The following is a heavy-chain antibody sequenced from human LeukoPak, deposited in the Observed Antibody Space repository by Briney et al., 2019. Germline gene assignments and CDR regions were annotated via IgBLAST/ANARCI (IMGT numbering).Heavy chain of an antibody. CDR2: INPRGST. CDR3: AREPGYCSGGSCYGGWFDP. Sequence: SETLSLTCAVYGGSLSDHYWSWFRQPPGKGLEWIGEINPRGSTIYNPSLKSRVTISVDTSKNQFSLNLSSVTAGDTAVYYCAREPGYCSGGSCYGGWFDPWGQGTLVTVSS. D-gene: IGHD2-15*01. V-gene: IGHV4-34*01. CDR1: GGSLSDHY. J-gene: IGHJ5*02.